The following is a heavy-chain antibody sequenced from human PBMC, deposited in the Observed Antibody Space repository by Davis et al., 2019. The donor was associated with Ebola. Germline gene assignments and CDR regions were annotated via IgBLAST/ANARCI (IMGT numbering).Heavy chain of an antibody. Sequence: SETLSLTCAVYGGSFSGYYWSWIRQPPGKGLEWIGEINHSGSTNYNPSPKSRVTISVDTSKNQFSLKLSSVTAADTAVYYCASRGASAGIGHPFDYWGQGTLVTVSS. J-gene: IGHJ4*02. CDR1: GGSFSGYY. CDR3: ASRGASAGIGHPFDY. V-gene: IGHV4-34*01. D-gene: IGHD6-13*01. CDR2: INHSGST.